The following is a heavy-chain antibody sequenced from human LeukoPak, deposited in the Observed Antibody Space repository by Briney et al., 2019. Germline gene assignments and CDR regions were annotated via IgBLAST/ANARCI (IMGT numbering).Heavy chain of an antibody. CDR1: GYTFTSYG. CDR2: ISAYNGNT. D-gene: IGHD1-26*01. Sequence: ASVKVSCKASGYTFTSYGISWVRQAPGQGPEWMGWISAYNGNTNYAQKLQGRVTMTTDTSTSTAYMELRSLRSDDTAVYYCARVGATRVYYYYYYMDVWGKGTTVTISS. CDR3: ARVGATRVYYYYYYMDV. J-gene: IGHJ6*03. V-gene: IGHV1-18*01.